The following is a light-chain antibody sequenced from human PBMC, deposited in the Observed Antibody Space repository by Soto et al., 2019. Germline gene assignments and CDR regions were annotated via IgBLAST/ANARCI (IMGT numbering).Light chain of an antibody. Sequence: QSVLTQPASVSGSPGQSITISCTGTSSDVGGYNYVSWYQQHPGKAPKLMIYEVSNRPSGVSNRFSGSKSGNTASLTISGVQAEDEDDYYCSSYTSSSHVVFGTGTKVTVL. CDR3: SSYTSSSHVV. V-gene: IGLV2-14*01. CDR2: EVS. CDR1: SSDVGGYNY. J-gene: IGLJ1*01.